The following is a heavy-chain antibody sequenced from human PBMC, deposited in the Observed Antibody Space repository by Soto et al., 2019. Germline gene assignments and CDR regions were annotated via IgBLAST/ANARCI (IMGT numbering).Heavy chain of an antibody. V-gene: IGHV3-72*01. Sequence: EVQLVESGGGLVQPGGSLRLSCEASGFRFNDHYMDWVRQAPGKGLEWVGRLRNNGESYTTDYAASVKGRFSFSRDDSKNSVYLQMNSLTTEDTAMYYCGREQSGGAQPVDYWGQGTLVTVSS. CDR1: GFRFNDHY. CDR2: LRNNGESYTT. J-gene: IGHJ4*02. D-gene: IGHD1-26*01. CDR3: GREQSGGAQPVDY.